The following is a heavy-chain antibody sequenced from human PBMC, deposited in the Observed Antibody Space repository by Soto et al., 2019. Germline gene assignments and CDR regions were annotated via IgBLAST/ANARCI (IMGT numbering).Heavy chain of an antibody. CDR2: ISHSGST. CDR3: ARGECSSNYCFTRWALDI. D-gene: IGHD2-2*01. Sequence: QVQLQQWGAGLLKPSETLSLTCAVSGGSFSAYHWTWIRQTPGKGLEWIGEISHSGSTNYKPSLKRRVTISADPSKKQFSLNLTSMTAADSGVYYCARGECSSNYCFTRWALDIWGQGTVVTVSS. CDR1: GGSFSAYH. J-gene: IGHJ3*02. V-gene: IGHV4-34*01.